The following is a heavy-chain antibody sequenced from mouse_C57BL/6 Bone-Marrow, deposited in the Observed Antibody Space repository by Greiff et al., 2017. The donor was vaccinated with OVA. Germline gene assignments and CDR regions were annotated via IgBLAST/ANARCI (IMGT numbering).Heavy chain of an antibody. CDR1: GYAFTNYL. Sequence: QVQLQQSGAELVRPGTSVKVSCKASGYAFTNYLIEWVKQRPGQGLEWIGVINPGSGGTNYNEKFKGKATLTADKSSSTAYMQLSSLTSEDSAVYFCARYGYGGFAYWGQGTLVTVSA. CDR3: ARYGYGGFAY. J-gene: IGHJ3*01. D-gene: IGHD2-2*01. V-gene: IGHV1-54*01. CDR2: INPGSGGT.